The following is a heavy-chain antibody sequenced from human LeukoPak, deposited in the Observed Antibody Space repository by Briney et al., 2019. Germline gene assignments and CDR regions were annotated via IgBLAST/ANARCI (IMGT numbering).Heavy chain of an antibody. V-gene: IGHV4-34*01. D-gene: IGHD3-10*01. J-gene: IGHJ5*02. CDR3: ATQRLLWFGELLRWFDP. CDR2: INHSGST. Sequence: SETLSLTCAVYGGSFSGYYWSWIRQPPGKGLEWIGEINHSGSTNYNPSLKSRVTISVDTSKNQFSLKLSSVTAADTAVYYCATQRLLWFGELLRWFDPWGQGTLVTVSS. CDR1: GGSFSGYY.